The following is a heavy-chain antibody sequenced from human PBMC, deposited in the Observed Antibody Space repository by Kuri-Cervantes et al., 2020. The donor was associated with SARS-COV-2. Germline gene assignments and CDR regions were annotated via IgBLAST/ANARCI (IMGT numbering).Heavy chain of an antibody. D-gene: IGHD3-3*01. J-gene: IGHJ6*03. Sequence: SVKVSCKVSGGTFSSYAISWVRQAPGQGLEWMGGIIPIFGTANYAQKFQGRVTITADESTSTAYMELSSLRSEDTAVYYCARGPLFDYYYYYMDVWGKGTTVTVSS. V-gene: IGHV1-69*13. CDR1: GGTFSSYA. CDR2: IIPIFGTA. CDR3: ARGPLFDYYYYYMDV.